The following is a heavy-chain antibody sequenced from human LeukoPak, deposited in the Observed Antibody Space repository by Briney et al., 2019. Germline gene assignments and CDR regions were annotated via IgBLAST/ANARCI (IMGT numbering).Heavy chain of an antibody. Sequence: ASVQVSCKASGYTSTGYYMHWVRQAPGQGLEWMGWINSNSGDTNYAQKFQGRVTMTRDTSISTAYMELSRLRSDDTAVYYCAKASDLGRGYFDYWGQGTLVTVSS. D-gene: IGHD7-27*01. CDR3: AKASDLGRGYFDY. CDR1: GYTSTGYY. V-gene: IGHV1-2*02. J-gene: IGHJ4*02. CDR2: INSNSGDT.